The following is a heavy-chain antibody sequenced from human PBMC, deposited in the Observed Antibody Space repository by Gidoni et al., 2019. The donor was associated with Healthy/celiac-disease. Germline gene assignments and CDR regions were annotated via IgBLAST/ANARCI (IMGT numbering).Heavy chain of an antibody. D-gene: IGHD1-26*01. V-gene: IGHV4-38-2*02. CDR3: ARGTGGSYWYFDL. J-gene: IGHJ2*01. CDR2: IYHSGST. CDR1: GYSISSGYY. Sequence: QVQLQESGPGLVKPSETLSLTCTVSGYSISSGYYWGWIRQPPGKGLEWIGSIYHSGSTYYNPSLKSRVTISVDTSKNQFSLKLSSVTAADTAVYYCARGTGGSYWYFDLWGRGTLVTVSS.